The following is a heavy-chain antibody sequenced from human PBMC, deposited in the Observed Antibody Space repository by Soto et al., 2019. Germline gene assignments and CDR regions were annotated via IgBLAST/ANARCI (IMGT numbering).Heavy chain of an antibody. J-gene: IGHJ4*02. CDR2: ISAYNGNT. CDR3: ARDRPEQAVAGKGGSDY. CDR1: GYTFTSYV. D-gene: IGHD6-19*01. V-gene: IGHV1-18*01. Sequence: GASVKVSCKSSGYTFTSYVISWVRQAPGQGLEWMGWISAYNGNTNYAQKLQGRVTMTTDTSMSTAYMELRSLRSDDTAVYYCARDRPEQAVAGKGGSDYWGQGTLVTVSS.